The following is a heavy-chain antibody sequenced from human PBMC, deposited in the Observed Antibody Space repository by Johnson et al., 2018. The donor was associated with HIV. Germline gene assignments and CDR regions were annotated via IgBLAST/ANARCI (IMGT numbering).Heavy chain of an antibody. V-gene: IGHV3-30*03. Sequence: QEKLVESGGGLVQPGGSLRLSCAASGFTFSSYGMHWVRQAPGKGLEWVSVISYDGGNKYYADSVKGRFTISRDNSKNSLFLQMNSLRAEDTAVYYCARVGANFDAFDIWGQGTMVTVSS. D-gene: IGHD4/OR15-4a*01. CDR1: GFTFSSYG. J-gene: IGHJ3*02. CDR2: ISYDGGNK. CDR3: ARVGANFDAFDI.